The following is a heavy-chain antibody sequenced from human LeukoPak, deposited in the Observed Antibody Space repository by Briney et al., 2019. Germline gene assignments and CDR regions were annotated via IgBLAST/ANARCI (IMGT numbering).Heavy chain of an antibody. J-gene: IGHJ4*02. Sequence: ASVKVSCKASGYTFTSYYMHWVRQAPGQGLEWMGIINPSGGSTSYAQKFQGRVTMTRDTSTSTVYMELSSLRPEDTAVYYCARDSMVVTLDYWGQGTLVTVSS. V-gene: IGHV1-46*01. CDR1: GYTFTSYY. CDR3: ARDSMVVTLDY. D-gene: IGHD4-23*01. CDR2: INPSGGST.